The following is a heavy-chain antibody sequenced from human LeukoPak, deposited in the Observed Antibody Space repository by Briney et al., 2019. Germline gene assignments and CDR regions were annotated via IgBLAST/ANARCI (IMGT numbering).Heavy chain of an antibody. CDR3: ARGGYSSGRNWFDP. V-gene: IGHV4-4*02. CDR2: INHSGST. CDR1: GGSISSSNW. J-gene: IGHJ5*02. D-gene: IGHD6-19*01. Sequence: GTLSLTCAVSGGSISSSNWWSWVRQPPGKGLEWIGEINHSGSTNYNPSLKSRVAISVDTSKNQFSLKLSSVTAADTAVYYCARGGYSSGRNWFDPWGQGTLVTVSS.